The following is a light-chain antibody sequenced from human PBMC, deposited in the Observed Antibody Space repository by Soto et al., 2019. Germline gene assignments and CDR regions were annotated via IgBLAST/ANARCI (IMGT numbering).Light chain of an antibody. CDR3: QERSKWPLYT. CDR2: GAS. CDR1: QSVGSK. Sequence: EIVMTQSPATLSVSPGERATLSCRASQSVGSKLIWYQHKPGQAPRLLIYGASARATGIPARFRGSGSGTEFTLTISSLQSEDSAIYYCQERSKWPLYTFGQGTKLEIK. J-gene: IGKJ2*01. V-gene: IGKV3-15*01.